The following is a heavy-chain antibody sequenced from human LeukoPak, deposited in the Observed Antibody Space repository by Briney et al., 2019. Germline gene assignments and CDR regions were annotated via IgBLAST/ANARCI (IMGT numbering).Heavy chain of an antibody. CDR1: GYSFTSYW. J-gene: IGHJ4*02. CDR2: IYPGDSDT. CDR3: ARHLYGFWSGYYWPFDY. D-gene: IGHD3-3*01. Sequence: GESLKISCKGSGYSFTSYWIGWVRQMPGKGLEWMGIIYPGDSDTRYSPSFQGQVTISADKSISTAYLQWSSLKASDTAMYYCARHLYGFWSGYYWPFDYWGQGTLVTVSS. V-gene: IGHV5-51*01.